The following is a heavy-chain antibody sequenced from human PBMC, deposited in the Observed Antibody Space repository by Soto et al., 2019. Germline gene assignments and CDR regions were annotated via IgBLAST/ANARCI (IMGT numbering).Heavy chain of an antibody. CDR3: AREFCSGGNCYTSYLDP. CDR2: INTDGSNT. Sequence: GGSLRLSCAASGLTFNRYWMHWVCHAPGKGLVWVSHINTDGSNTNYADSVKGRFTISRDNAKSTLFLQMNSLRDEDTAVYYCAREFCSGGNCYTSYLDPWGQGIPVTVYS. V-gene: IGHV3-74*01. CDR1: GLTFNRYW. J-gene: IGHJ5*02. D-gene: IGHD2-15*01.